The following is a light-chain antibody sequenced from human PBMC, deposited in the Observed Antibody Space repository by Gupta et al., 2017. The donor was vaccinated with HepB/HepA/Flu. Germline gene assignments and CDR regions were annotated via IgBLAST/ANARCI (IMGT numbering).Light chain of an antibody. CDR3: QQRSNWPLT. CDR2: DAS. V-gene: IGKV3-11*01. J-gene: IGKJ4*01. CDR1: QSVSSS. Sequence: EIVLTHSPATLSLSPGERATLSCRASQSVSSSLAWYQQKPGQAPRLLIYDASNRATGIPARFSGSGSGTEFTLAISSLEPEDFAVYYCQQRSNWPLTFGRGTKVEIK.